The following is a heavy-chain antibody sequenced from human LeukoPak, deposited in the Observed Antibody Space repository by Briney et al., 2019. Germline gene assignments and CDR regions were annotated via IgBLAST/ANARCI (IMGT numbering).Heavy chain of an antibody. CDR1: GFTFSTYA. CDR3: ASAASWARFDS. D-gene: IGHD2-2*01. Sequence: GESLRLSCVASGFTFSTYAMSWVRQAQGQWLEWDSLISASGGGTYYADSVKGRFTISRDNSKNTLYLQMKRLRAEDTAVDVRASAASWARFDSWGQGTLVTVS. J-gene: IGHJ4*02. CDR2: ISASGGGT. V-gene: IGHV3-23*01.